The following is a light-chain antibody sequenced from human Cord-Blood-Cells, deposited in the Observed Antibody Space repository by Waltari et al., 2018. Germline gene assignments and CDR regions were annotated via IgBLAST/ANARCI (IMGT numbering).Light chain of an antibody. V-gene: IGKV3-11*01. J-gene: IGKJ2*01. Sequence: EIVLTQSPATLSLSPGERATLYCRASQSVSSYLAWYQQKPGQAPRLLIYDSSNRATGIPARFSGSGSGTDCTLTISSLEPEDFAVYYCQQRSNWPYTFGQGTKLEIK. CDR1: QSVSSY. CDR2: DSS. CDR3: QQRSNWPYT.